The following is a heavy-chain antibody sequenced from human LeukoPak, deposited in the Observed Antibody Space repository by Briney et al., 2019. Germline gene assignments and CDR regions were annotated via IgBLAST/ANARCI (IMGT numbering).Heavy chain of an antibody. CDR1: GFTFSSYS. Sequence: GGSLRLSCAASGFTFSSYSMNWVRQAPGKGLEWVSSISSSNSYIYYADSVKGRFTISRDNAKNSLYLQMNSLRAEDTAVYYCASISSSSPTGAFDIWGQGTMVTVSS. CDR2: ISSSNSYI. V-gene: IGHV3-21*01. CDR3: ASISSSSPTGAFDI. D-gene: IGHD6-13*01. J-gene: IGHJ3*02.